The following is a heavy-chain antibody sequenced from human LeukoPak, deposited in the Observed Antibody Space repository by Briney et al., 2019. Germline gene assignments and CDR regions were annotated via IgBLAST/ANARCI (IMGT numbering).Heavy chain of an antibody. CDR1: GFTFDDYA. V-gene: IGHV3-9*01. CDR3: AKGGSPASAALDY. D-gene: IGHD3-16*01. J-gene: IGHJ4*02. CDR2: ISWNSGSI. Sequence: GGSLRLSCPASGFTFDDYAMHWVRQAPGKGLEWVSGISWNSGSIGYADSVKGRFTISRDNAKNSLYLQMNSLRAEDTALYYCAKGGSPASAALDYWGQGTLVTVSS.